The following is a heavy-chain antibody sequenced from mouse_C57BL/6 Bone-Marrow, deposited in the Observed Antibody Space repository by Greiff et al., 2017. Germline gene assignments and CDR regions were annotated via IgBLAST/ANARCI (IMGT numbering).Heavy chain of an antibody. CDR3: ARCGYYGSSFAD. V-gene: IGHV1-54*01. Sequence: QVQLKESGAELVRPGTSVKVSCKASGYAFTNYLIEWVKQRPGQGLEWIGVINPGSGGTNYNEKFKGKATLTADKSSSTAYMELSSLTSEDSAVYFCARCGYYGSSFADWGQGTLVTVSA. J-gene: IGHJ3*01. CDR2: INPGSGGT. CDR1: GYAFTNYL. D-gene: IGHD1-1*01.